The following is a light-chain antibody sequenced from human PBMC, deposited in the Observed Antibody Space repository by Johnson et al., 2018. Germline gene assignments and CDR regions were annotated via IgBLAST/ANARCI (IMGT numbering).Light chain of an antibody. CDR2: ENN. CDR1: SSNIGNNY. CDR3: GTWDSSLSAGNV. Sequence: QSVLTQPPSVSAAPGQKVTISCSGSSSNIGNNYVSWYQQLPGTAPKLLIYENNKRPSGLPDRFSGSKSGTSATLGITGPPTGDEADYYCGTWDSSLSAGNVFGTGTKVTVL. J-gene: IGLJ1*01. V-gene: IGLV1-51*02.